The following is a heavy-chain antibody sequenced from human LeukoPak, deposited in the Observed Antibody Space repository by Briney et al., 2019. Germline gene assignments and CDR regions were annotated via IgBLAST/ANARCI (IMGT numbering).Heavy chain of an antibody. Sequence: PGGSLRLSCAASGFSFSNFGMHWVRQPPGKGLEWVAIIWYDGSNKYYADSMKGRFTISRDNSKNTLYLQMNNLRAEDTAIYYCAKSQGYCSTSSCAIYYHMDVWGKGTTVTVSS. CDR1: GFSFSNFG. CDR3: AKSQGYCSTSSCAIYYHMDV. D-gene: IGHD2-2*01. CDR2: IWYDGSNK. V-gene: IGHV3-33*06. J-gene: IGHJ6*03.